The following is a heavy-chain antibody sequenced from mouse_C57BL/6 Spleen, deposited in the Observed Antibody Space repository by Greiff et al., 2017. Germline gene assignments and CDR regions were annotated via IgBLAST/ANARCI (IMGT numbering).Heavy chain of an antibody. CDR1: GYTFTDYE. Sequence: VQLQQSGAELVRPGASVTLSCKASGYTFTDYEMHWVKQTPVHGLEWIGAIDPETGGTAYNQKFKGKAILTADKSSSTAYMGLRSLTSEDAAVYYCTGRRHFDYWGQGTTLTVSS. CDR3: TGRRHFDY. CDR2: IDPETGGT. J-gene: IGHJ2*01. V-gene: IGHV1-15*01.